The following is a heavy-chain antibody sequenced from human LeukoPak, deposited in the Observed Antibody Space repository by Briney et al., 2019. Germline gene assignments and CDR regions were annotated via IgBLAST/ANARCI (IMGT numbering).Heavy chain of an antibody. CDR3: ARVAWFGEPLFDY. J-gene: IGHJ4*02. CDR2: IYYSGST. D-gene: IGHD3-10*01. CDR1: GYSISSVYY. Sequence: SETLSLTCTASGYSISSVYYGRRIRQPPVKWLGWIDSIYYSGSTYYNPSRKSRVAITADTSKNQFSLKLRSVDAAATDVYYCARVAWFGEPLFDYWGQGTLVTVSS. V-gene: IGHV4-38-2*02.